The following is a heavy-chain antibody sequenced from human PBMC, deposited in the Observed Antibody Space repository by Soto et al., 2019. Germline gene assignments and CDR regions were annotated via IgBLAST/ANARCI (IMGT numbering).Heavy chain of an antibody. CDR1: GDSISSTHW. CDR3: ATLPPRIVVTLLPIPP. V-gene: IGHV4-4*02. Sequence: QVYLHQSGPGLVKPSGTLSLTCAVSGDSISSTHWWTWVRQTPGKGLEWIGEAYHSGSNSYNPSLKSRVTKSVDKSNNQFSLKLTSVTAADTAVYYCATLPPRIVVTLLPIPPWGQGTLVSVSS. CDR2: AYHSGSN. J-gene: IGHJ5*02. D-gene: IGHD2-21*01.